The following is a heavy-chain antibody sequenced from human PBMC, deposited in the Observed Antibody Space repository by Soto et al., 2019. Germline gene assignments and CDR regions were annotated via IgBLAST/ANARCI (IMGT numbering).Heavy chain of an antibody. CDR1: GGSISSYY. Sequence: QVQLQESGPGLVKPSETLSLTCTVSGGSISSYYWSWIRQPPGKGLEWIGYIYYSGSTNYNPSLKGRVTISVDTSKNQFSLKLSSVTAADTAVYYCARSPLRGGDPQALDYWGQGTLVTVSS. V-gene: IGHV4-59*01. D-gene: IGHD2-21*02. J-gene: IGHJ4*02. CDR2: IYYSGST. CDR3: ARSPLRGGDPQALDY.